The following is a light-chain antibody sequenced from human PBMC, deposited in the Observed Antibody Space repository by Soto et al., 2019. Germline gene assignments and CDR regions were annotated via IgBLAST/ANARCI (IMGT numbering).Light chain of an antibody. CDR3: QQYGSSPWT. CDR2: GTS. CDR1: QTVSNNY. J-gene: IGKJ1*01. Sequence: ETVLSQSPGSLSLSLGDRATLSCRVSQTVSNNYLAWYQQKPGQAPRLLIYGTSNRATGIPDRFSGSGSGTDFTLTISRLEPEDFVIYYCQQYGSSPWTFGQGTKVDIK. V-gene: IGKV3-20*01.